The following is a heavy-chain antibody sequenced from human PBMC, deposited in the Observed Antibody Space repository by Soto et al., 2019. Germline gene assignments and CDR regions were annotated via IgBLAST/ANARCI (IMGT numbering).Heavy chain of an antibody. D-gene: IGHD3-10*01. CDR2: VTQDGTER. J-gene: IGHJ4*02. CDR1: GFTLSGHG. V-gene: IGHV3-30*03. Sequence: QVQLVASGGGVVQPGRSLSLSCAASGFTLSGHGLHWVRQAPGKGLEWVAVVTQDGTERHYPGSVKGRFTITRDISKNTFYLQMNSLRVEDTAMYYCAREKNSGYYRTVDYWGQGTLVTVSS. CDR3: AREKNSGYYRTVDY.